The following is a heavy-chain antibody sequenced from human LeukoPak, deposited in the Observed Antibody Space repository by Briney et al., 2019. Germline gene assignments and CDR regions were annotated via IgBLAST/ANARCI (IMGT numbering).Heavy chain of an antibody. CDR1: GFTFSSYW. D-gene: IGHD2-2*01. CDR3: ERDFSAQVPVTIHDNWFDP. CDR2: IRRDGSEK. J-gene: IGHJ5*02. Sequence: GGSLRLSCAASGFTFSSYWMSWLRQAPGKGPEWVANIRRDGSEKYYMDSVKGRFTISRDNAKKSLYLQLNSLRADDTAMYYCERDFSAQVPVTIHDNWFDPWGQGTLVIVSS. V-gene: IGHV3-7*01.